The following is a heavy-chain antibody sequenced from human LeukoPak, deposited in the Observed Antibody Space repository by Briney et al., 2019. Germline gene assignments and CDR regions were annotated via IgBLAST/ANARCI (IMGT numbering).Heavy chain of an antibody. CDR3: AREGSGGSAFDY. Sequence: SETLSLTCTVSGGSISSSSYYWGWIRQPPGKGLEWIGSIYYSGSTYYNPSLKSRVTISVDTSKNQFSPKLSSVTAADTAVYYCAREGSGGSAFDYWGQGTLVTVSS. CDR1: GGSISSSSYY. J-gene: IGHJ4*02. D-gene: IGHD2-15*01. CDR2: IYYSGST. V-gene: IGHV4-39*07.